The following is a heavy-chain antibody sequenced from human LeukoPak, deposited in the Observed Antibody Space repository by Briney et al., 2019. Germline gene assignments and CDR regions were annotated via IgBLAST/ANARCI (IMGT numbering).Heavy chain of an antibody. CDR2: ISSSSSYI. CDR3: ARDLHYYVAMDV. CDR1: GFTFSSYS. J-gene: IGHJ6*02. Sequence: KPGGSLRLSCAASGFTFSSYSMNWVRQAPGKGLEWVSSISSSSSYIYYADSVKGRFAISRDNSKSMLFLQLNSLRAEDTALYYCARDLHYYVAMDVWGQGTTVTVSS. V-gene: IGHV3-21*04. D-gene: IGHD3-10*02.